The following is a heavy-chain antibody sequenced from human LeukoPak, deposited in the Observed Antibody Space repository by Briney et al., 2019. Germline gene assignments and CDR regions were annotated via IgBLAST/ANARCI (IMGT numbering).Heavy chain of an antibody. CDR1: GFTFSSYG. CDR2: IRYDGSNK. Sequence: GGSLRLSCAASGFTFSSYGMHWVRQAPGKGLEWVAFIRYDGSNKYYADSVKGRFTISRDNSKNTLYLQMNSLRAEDTAVYYCAREDPPRYSSGRSPLDYWGQGTLVTVSS. J-gene: IGHJ4*02. D-gene: IGHD6-19*01. V-gene: IGHV3-30*02. CDR3: AREDPPRYSSGRSPLDY.